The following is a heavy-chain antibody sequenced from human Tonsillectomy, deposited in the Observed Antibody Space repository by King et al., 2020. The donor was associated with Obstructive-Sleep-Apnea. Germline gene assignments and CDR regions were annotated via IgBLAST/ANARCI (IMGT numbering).Heavy chain of an antibody. V-gene: IGHV5-51*01. CDR2: IYPGDSNA. J-gene: IGHJ4*01. CDR1: GYSFTSYW. Sequence: QLVQSGAEVKKPGESLKISCKGSGYSFTSYWIAWVRQMPGKGLQWMGIIYPGDSNARYSPSFQGQVTISADKSINTAYLQWSSLKASDTAMYYCARGAVTEPGYFDNWGQGTLVTVSS. D-gene: IGHD4-17*01. CDR3: ARGAVTEPGYFDN.